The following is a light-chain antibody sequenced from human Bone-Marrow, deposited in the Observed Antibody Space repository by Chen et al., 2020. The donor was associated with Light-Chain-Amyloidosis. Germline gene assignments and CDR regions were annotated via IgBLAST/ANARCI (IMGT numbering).Light chain of an antibody. J-gene: IGLJ1*01. CDR1: SSDVGGDNH. CDR2: EVT. Sequence: QSALTQPASVSGSPGPSTTISCTGTSSDVGGDNHVSWYQKHPDKAPKLMIYEVTHRPSWVPDRFSDSKSDNAASLTISGLQPEDEADYFCRSYTITNTLVFGNGTSVTVL. V-gene: IGLV2-14*01. CDR3: RSYTITNTLV.